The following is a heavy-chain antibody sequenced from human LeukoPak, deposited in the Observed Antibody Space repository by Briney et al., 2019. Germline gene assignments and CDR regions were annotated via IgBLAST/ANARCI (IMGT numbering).Heavy chain of an antibody. CDR1: GFIVSNKY. D-gene: IGHD6-13*01. J-gene: IGHJ4*02. CDR3: ASDLSTWFD. Sequence: GSLRLSCVASGFIVSNKYMSWVRQAPGMGLEWVSTIYRGGSSFYADSVKGRFTISRDNSKNTLYLQMDSLRAEDTAVYYCASDLSTWFDWGQGTQVTVAS. CDR2: IYRGGSS. V-gene: IGHV3-66*01.